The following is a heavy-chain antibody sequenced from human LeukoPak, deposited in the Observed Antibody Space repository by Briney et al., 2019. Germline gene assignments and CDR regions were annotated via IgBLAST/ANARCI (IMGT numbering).Heavy chain of an antibody. CDR2: ISSSGSTI. Sequence: PGGSLRLSCAASGFTFSSYEMNWVRQAPGKGLEWVSYISSSGSTIYYADSVKGRFTISRDNAKNSLYLQMNSLRAEDTAVYYCAKDFRPGYSYGYLFIDWFDPWGQGTLVTVSS. CDR3: AKDFRPGYSYGYLFIDWFDP. CDR1: GFTFSSYE. D-gene: IGHD5-18*01. J-gene: IGHJ5*02. V-gene: IGHV3-48*03.